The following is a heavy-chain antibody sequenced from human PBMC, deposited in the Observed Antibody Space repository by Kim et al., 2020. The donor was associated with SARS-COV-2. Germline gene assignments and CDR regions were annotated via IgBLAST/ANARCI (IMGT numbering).Heavy chain of an antibody. CDR2: ISSSGSTI. V-gene: IGHV3-11*04. D-gene: IGHD3-10*01. J-gene: IGHJ6*02. CDR3: ARSMVGGGSGSYFFYDYGMDV. CDR1: GFTFSDYY. Sequence: GGSLRLSCAASGFTFSDYYMSWIRQAPGKGLEWVSYISSSGSTIYYADSVKGRFTISRDNAKNSLYLQMNSLRAEDTAVYYCARSMVGGGSGSYFFYDYGMDVWGRGTTFTVSS.